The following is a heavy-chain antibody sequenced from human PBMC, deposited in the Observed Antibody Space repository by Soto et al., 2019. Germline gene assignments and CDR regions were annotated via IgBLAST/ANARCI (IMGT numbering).Heavy chain of an antibody. CDR1: GGSISSSSYY. CDR2: IYYSGST. Sequence: PSETLSLTCTVSGGSISSSSYYWVWIRQPPGKGLEWIGSIYYSGSTYYNPSLKSRVTISVDTSKNQFSLKLSSVTAADTAVYYCARAPDYGSGSRRWFDPWGQGTLVTVSS. D-gene: IGHD3-10*01. V-gene: IGHV4-39*07. CDR3: ARAPDYGSGSRRWFDP. J-gene: IGHJ5*02.